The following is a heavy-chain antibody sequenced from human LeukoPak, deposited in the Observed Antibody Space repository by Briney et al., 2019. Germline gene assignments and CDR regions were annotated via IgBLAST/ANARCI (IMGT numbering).Heavy chain of an antibody. CDR3: ANIPTIFGGGGY. V-gene: IGHV3-23*01. D-gene: IGHD3-3*01. J-gene: IGHJ4*02. CDR1: GFTFSSYA. CDR2: ISGSGGST. Sequence: GGSLRLSCAASGFTFSSYAMSWVRQAPGKGLEWVSAISGSGGSTYYADSVKGRFTTSRDNSKNTLYLQMNSLRAEDTAVYYCANIPTIFGGGGYWGQGTLVTVSS.